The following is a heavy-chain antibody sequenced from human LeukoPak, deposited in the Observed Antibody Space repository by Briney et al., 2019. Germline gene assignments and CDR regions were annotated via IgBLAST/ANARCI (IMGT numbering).Heavy chain of an antibody. Sequence: ASVKVSCKASGNTFNTYDINWVRQAPGQGLEWMGWISAYNGNTNYAQKLQGRVTMTTDTSTSTAYMELRSLRSDDTAVYHCARSGIAVAPPFHYWGQGTLVTVSS. CDR2: ISAYNGNT. CDR1: GNTFNTYD. J-gene: IGHJ4*02. CDR3: ARSGIAVAPPFHY. D-gene: IGHD6-19*01. V-gene: IGHV1-18*01.